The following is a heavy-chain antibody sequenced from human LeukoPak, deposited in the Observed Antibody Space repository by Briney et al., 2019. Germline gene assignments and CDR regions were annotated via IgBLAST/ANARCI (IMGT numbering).Heavy chain of an antibody. CDR1: GLPFSSYA. V-gene: IGHV3-23*01. J-gene: IGHJ4*02. Sequence: GSLRLSCAASGLPFSSYAINWVRQAPGKGLEWVSAIRGTSPSTYFADSVKGRFTISRDNSKNTVYLQMNSLRAEDTAIYYCAKPNYSSGWYGDFDCWGQGTLVTVSS. D-gene: IGHD6-19*01. CDR2: IRGTSPST. CDR3: AKPNYSSGWYGDFDC.